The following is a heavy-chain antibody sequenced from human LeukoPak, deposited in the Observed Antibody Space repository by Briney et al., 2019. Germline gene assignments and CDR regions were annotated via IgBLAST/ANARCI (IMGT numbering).Heavy chain of an antibody. D-gene: IGHD2-2*02. CDR2: IYYSGST. V-gene: IGHV4-59*01. CDR1: GGSISSYY. CDR3: ARGLYPYYWYFDL. J-gene: IGHJ2*01. Sequence: NPSETLSLTCTVSGGSISSYYWSWIRQPTGKGLEWIGYIYYSGSTNYNPSLKSRVTISVDTSKNQFSLKLSSVTAADTAVYYCARGLYPYYWYFDLWGRGTLVTVSS.